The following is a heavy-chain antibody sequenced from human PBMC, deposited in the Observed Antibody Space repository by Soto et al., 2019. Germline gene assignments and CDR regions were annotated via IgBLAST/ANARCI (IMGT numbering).Heavy chain of an antibody. CDR1: GGSVSSGSYY. V-gene: IGHV4-61*01. CDR2: IYYSGST. Sequence: QVQLQESGPGLVKPSETLSLTCTVSGGSVSSGSYYWSWIRQPPGKGLEWIGYIYYSGSTKYNPSLKSRVTISVDTSKSQFSLKLSSVTAADTAVYYCARAGLGDGSDYWGQGTLVTVSS. CDR3: ARAGLGDGSDY. D-gene: IGHD1-26*01. J-gene: IGHJ4*02.